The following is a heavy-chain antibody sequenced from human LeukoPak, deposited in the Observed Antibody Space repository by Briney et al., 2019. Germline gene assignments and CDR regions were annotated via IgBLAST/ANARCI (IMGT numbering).Heavy chain of an antibody. CDR3: ARRYCSGGSCYTFDY. J-gene: IGHJ4*02. V-gene: IGHV3-21*01. CDR1: GFIFSSYS. D-gene: IGHD2-15*01. Sequence: KPGGSLRLSCAASGFIFSSYSMNWVRQAPGKGLEWVSSISSSSSYIYYADSVKGRFTISRDNAKNSLYLQMNSLRAEDTAVYYCARRYCSGGSCYTFDYWGQGTLVTVSS. CDR2: ISSSSSYI.